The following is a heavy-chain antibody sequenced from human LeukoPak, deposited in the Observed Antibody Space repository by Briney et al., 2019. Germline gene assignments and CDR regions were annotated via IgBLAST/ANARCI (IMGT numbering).Heavy chain of an antibody. CDR2: IYSSGST. V-gene: IGHV4-39*07. Sequence: SETLSLTCAVSGASVSGSNYYWGWIRQPPGKGLEWIGNIYSSGSTYYNPSLKSRVTISVDTSKNQFSLKLSSVTAADTAVYYCARGRSWRDFDYWGQGTLVTVSS. D-gene: IGHD6-13*01. J-gene: IGHJ4*02. CDR1: GASVSGSNYY. CDR3: ARGRSWRDFDY.